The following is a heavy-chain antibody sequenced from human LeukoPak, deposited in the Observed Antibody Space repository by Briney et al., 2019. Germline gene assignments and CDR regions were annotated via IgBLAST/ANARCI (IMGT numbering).Heavy chain of an antibody. V-gene: IGHV3-23*01. CDR3: AKGQYASGWNSGNC. CDR2: ISGGHGGT. Sequence: GGSLRLSCAASGFTFSSYAMSWVRQAPGKGLEWVSSISGGHGGTYYADSVKGRFTISRDDSKNTLYLQVNSLRAEDTAVYYCAKGQYASGWNSGNCWGQGTLVTVSS. CDR1: GFTFSSYA. D-gene: IGHD1/OR15-1a*01. J-gene: IGHJ4*02.